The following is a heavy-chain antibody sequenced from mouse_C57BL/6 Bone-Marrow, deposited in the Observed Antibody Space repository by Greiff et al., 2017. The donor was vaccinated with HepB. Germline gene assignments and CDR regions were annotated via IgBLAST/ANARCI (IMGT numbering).Heavy chain of an antibody. CDR1: GYTFTSYD. CDR3: AREYYYGSSQAWFAY. Sequence: QVQLQQSGPELVKPGASVKLSCKASGYTFTSYDINWVKQRPGQGLEWIGWIYPRDGSTKYNEKFKGKATLTVDTSSSTAYMELHSLTSEDSAVYFCAREYYYGSSQAWFAYWGQGTLVTVSA. D-gene: IGHD1-1*01. CDR2: IYPRDGST. V-gene: IGHV1-85*01. J-gene: IGHJ3*01.